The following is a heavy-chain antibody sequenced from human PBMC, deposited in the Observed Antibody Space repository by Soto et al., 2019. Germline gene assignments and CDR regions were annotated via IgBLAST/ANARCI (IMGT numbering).Heavy chain of an antibody. CDR2: ISYDGSNK. CDR1: GFTFSSYA. Sequence: QVQLVESGGGVVQPGRSLRLSCAASGFTFSSYAMHWVRQAPGKGLEWVAVISYDGSNKYYADSVKGRFTISRDNSKNTLYMQMKSLRAEDTDVYYGEKYIVVVTATDAFDIWGQGTMVTVSS. D-gene: IGHD2-21*02. CDR3: EKYIVVVTATDAFDI. J-gene: IGHJ3*02. V-gene: IGHV3-30-3*01.